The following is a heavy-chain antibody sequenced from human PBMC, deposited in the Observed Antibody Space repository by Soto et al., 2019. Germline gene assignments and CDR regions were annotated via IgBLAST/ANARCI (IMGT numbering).Heavy chain of an antibody. CDR2: IKTDGSET. J-gene: IGHJ4*02. V-gene: IGHV3-7*05. CDR1: GFNFRGFR. CDR3: VKGAGVDS. D-gene: IGHD3-10*01. Sequence: EVQLVQSGGGLVQPGGSLRVSCAASGFNFRGFRMGWVRQAPGKGLEWVANIKTDGSETHYADSAKGRFTISRDNAENSLHLQLNNLGLDDAAVYYCVKGAGVDSWGQGTPVAVSP.